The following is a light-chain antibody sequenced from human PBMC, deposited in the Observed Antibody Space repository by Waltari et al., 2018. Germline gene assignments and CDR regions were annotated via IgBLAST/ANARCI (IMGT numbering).Light chain of an antibody. CDR1: QSVRGY. V-gene: IGKV3-11*01. J-gene: IGKJ4*01. Sequence: EIVLTQSPATLSLSPGERATLSFRASQSVRGYLAWYQQKPGQAPRLLIYDASNRATGIPARFSGSGSGTDFTLTITSLEPEDFAVYYCQLRSSWPPALTFGGGTKVEIK. CDR3: QLRSSWPPALT. CDR2: DAS.